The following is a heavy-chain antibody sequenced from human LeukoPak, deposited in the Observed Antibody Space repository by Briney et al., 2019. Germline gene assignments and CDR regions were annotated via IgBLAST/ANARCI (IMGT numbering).Heavy chain of an antibody. CDR2: IIPIFGTA. Sequence: SVKVSCKASGGTFSSYAISWVRQAPGQGLEWMGRIIPIFGTANYAQKFQGRVTITADESTSTAYMELSSLRSEDTAVYYCAREEIDSSGYYYYIDYWGQGTLVTVSS. J-gene: IGHJ4*02. CDR1: GGTFSSYA. D-gene: IGHD3-22*01. V-gene: IGHV1-69*13. CDR3: AREEIDSSGYYYYIDY.